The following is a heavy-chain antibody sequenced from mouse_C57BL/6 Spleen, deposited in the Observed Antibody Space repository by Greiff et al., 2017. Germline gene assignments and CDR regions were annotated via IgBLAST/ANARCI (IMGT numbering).Heavy chain of an antibody. CDR1: GYTFPSYW. J-gene: IGHJ1*03. D-gene: IGHD2-5*01. CDR3: AREENYSNYENWYFDV. CDR2: IYPGSGST. Sequence: QVQLQQPGAELVKPGASVKMSCKASGYTFPSYWITWVKQRPGQGLEWIGDIYPGSGSTNYNEKFKSKATLTVDTSSSTAYMQLSSLTSEDSAVYYCAREENYSNYENWYFDVWGTGTTVTVSS. V-gene: IGHV1-55*01.